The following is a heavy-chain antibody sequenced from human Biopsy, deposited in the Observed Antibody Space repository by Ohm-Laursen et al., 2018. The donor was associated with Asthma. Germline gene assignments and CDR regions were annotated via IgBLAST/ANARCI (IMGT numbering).Heavy chain of an antibody. D-gene: IGHD3-10*01. J-gene: IGHJ6*02. CDR1: GGSVSSPSHY. Sequence: SDTLSLTCSVFGGSVSSPSHYWSWIRQSPGKGLEWIGYYSGNTNYHPSLKNRVTISVDTSKNQFSLHLSSVTAADTATYYCARGDGAFPWVPFWGPGTTVTVSS. CDR2: YSGNT. V-gene: IGHV4-61*01. CDR3: ARGDGAFPWVPF.